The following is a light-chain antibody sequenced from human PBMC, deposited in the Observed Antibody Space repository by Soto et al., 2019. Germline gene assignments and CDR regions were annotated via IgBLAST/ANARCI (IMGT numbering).Light chain of an antibody. J-gene: IGKJ1*01. CDR1: HSISSW. Sequence: DIQMTQSPSTLSASVGDRVTITCRASHSISSWLAWYQQKPGKAPNLLIYDASTLESGVPSRFSGSGSGTEFTLTINRLQPDDFATYYCQQYNSYWTFGQGTKVDIK. V-gene: IGKV1-5*01. CDR3: QQYNSYWT. CDR2: DAS.